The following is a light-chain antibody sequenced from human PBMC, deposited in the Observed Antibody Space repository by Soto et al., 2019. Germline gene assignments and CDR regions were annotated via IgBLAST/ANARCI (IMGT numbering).Light chain of an antibody. CDR1: SSNIGSNT. CDR2: SIN. V-gene: IGLV1-44*01. Sequence: QSVLTQPPSASGTPGQRVTISCSGSSSNIGSNTVNWYQQLPGTAPKLLIYSINQRPSGVPDRFSGSKSGTSASLAISGLQSEGEADYYCAAWDDSLNGPVFGGGTQLTVL. J-gene: IGLJ2*01. CDR3: AAWDDSLNGPV.